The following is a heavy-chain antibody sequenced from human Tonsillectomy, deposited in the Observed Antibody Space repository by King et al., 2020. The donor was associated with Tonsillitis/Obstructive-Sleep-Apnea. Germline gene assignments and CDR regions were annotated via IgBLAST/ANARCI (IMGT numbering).Heavy chain of an antibody. CDR3: ARGGGALYCSSTSCTPGAFDI. V-gene: IGHV4-59*01. CDR2: IYYSGST. CDR1: GGSISSYY. J-gene: IGHJ3*02. D-gene: IGHD2-2*01. Sequence: QLQESGPGLVKPSETLSLTCTVSGGSISSYYWSWIRQPPGKGLEWIGYIYYSGSTNYNPSLKSRVTISVDTSKNQFSLKLSSVTAADTAVYYCARGGGALYCSSTSCTPGAFDIWGQGTMVTVSS.